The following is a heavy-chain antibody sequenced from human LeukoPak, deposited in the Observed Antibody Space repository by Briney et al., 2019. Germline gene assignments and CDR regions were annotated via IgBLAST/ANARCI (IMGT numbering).Heavy chain of an antibody. V-gene: IGHV3-48*03. CDR3: ARGLSVGY. D-gene: IGHD3-16*01. CDR1: GFTFSSYE. Sequence: GGSLRLSCAASGFTFSSYEMNWVRQAPGKGLEWVSYISSSGSTIYYAASVGGRFTISRDNAKNSLYLQMDSLRAEDTAVYFCARGLSVGYWGQGTLVTVSS. CDR2: ISSSGSTI. J-gene: IGHJ4*02.